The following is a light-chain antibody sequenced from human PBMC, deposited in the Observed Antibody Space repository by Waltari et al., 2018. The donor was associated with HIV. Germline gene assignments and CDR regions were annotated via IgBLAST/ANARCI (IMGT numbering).Light chain of an antibody. CDR3: SSYTGSSTLGV. Sequence: QSALTQPASVSGSPGQSITISCTGTSSDVGYYNYVSWYQQHPDKAPNRRIDDVSTRPSGVSNRCSGSKSGNTASLTISGLQAEDEADYYCSSYTGSSTLGVFGTGTRVTVL. J-gene: IGLJ1*01. CDR1: SSDVGYYNY. V-gene: IGLV2-14*03. CDR2: DVS.